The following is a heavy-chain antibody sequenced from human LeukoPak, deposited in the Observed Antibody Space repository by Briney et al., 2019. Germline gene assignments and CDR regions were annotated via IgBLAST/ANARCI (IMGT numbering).Heavy chain of an antibody. Sequence: PSETLSLTCTVSGGSISSYYWSWIRQPAGKGLEWIGRIYTSGSTNYNPSLKSRVTMSVDTSKNQFSLKLSSVTAADTAVYYCAKVGYSSGWYSGWFDPWGQGTLVTVSS. CDR1: GGSISSYY. D-gene: IGHD6-19*01. CDR3: AKVGYSSGWYSGWFDP. J-gene: IGHJ5*02. V-gene: IGHV4-4*07. CDR2: IYTSGST.